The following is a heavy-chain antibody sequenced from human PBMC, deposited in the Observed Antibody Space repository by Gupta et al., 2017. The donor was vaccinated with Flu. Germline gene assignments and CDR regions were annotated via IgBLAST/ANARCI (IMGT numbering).Heavy chain of an antibody. J-gene: IGHJ4*02. CDR1: GFTLSSYD. V-gene: IGHV3-48*03. CDR2: ISSSAVT. D-gene: IGHD3-16*01. Sequence: SLRLSCAASGFTLSSYDMSWVRQAPGRGLEWGSCISSSAVTYYGDPVRGRFTISRDKAKNSLYLQMSGLRDEDTAVYYCARGHWANWGQGTLVTVSS. CDR3: ARGHWAN.